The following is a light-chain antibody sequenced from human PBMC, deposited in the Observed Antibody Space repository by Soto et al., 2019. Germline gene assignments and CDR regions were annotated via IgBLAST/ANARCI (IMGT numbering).Light chain of an antibody. CDR1: QSITNY. CDR3: QQSYSNPIP. CDR2: AAS. J-gene: IGKJ5*01. V-gene: IGKV1-39*01. Sequence: DIQMTQSPSSLSAYVGDRVTITCRASQSITNYLNWYQQKPGKAPKLLIYAASSLQSGVPSRFSGSGSGTDFTLTISSLQPEDFATYYCQQSYSNPIPFGQGTRLAIK.